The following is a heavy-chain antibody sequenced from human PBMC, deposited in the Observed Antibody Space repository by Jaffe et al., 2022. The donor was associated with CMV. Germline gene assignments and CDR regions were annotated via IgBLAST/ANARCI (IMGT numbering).Heavy chain of an antibody. CDR2: ISSSSSYI. V-gene: IGHV3-21*01. D-gene: IGHD3-22*01. J-gene: IGHJ4*02. CDR3: ARSITMIANEDY. Sequence: EVQLVESGGGLVKPGGSLRLSCAASGFTFSSYSMNWVRQAPGKGLEWVSSISSSSSYIYYADSVKGRFTISRDNAKNSLYLQMNSLRAEDTAVYYCARSITMIANEDYWGQGTLVTVSS. CDR1: GFTFSSYS.